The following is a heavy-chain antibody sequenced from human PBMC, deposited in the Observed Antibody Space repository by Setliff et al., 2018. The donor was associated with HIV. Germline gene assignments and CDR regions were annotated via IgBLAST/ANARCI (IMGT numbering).Heavy chain of an antibody. CDR1: GFTFSDFG. CDR2: ISFDGTKT. CDR3: VRRQQRPQNAIES. J-gene: IGHJ4*02. V-gene: IGHV3-30*12. D-gene: IGHD6-25*01. Sequence: GGSLRLSCAASGFTFSDFGMHWVRQAPGKGLEWVSVISFDGTKTSFADSVKDRFTISRDNAKNSLYLQMSSLKASDTAMYYCVRRQQRPQNAIESWGPGTLVTVSS.